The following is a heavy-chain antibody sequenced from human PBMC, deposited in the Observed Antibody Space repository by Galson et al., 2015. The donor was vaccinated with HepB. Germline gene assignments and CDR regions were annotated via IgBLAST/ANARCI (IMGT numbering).Heavy chain of an antibody. CDR3: TRRSSL. Sequence: SLRLSCAASGFTFDDYAMHWVRHAPGKGLEWVSSITWDSVIIGYGTSVRGRFIISKDDSTNTLHLQMNNLRAEDTGVYYCTRRSSLGGQGTLVTVSS. CDR1: GFTFDDYA. CDR2: ITWDSVII. J-gene: IGHJ4*02. V-gene: IGHV3-9*01. D-gene: IGHD3-16*02.